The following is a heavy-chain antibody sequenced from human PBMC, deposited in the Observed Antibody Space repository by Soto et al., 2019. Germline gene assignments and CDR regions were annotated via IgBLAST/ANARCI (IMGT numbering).Heavy chain of an antibody. V-gene: IGHV4-34*01. J-gene: IGHJ4*02. D-gene: IGHD4-17*01. CDR3: TRAYGSNVFDY. CDR2: IKHSGST. Sequence: AQLQQWGAGLLKPSETLSLTCAVYGGSFSGYYWSWIRQPPGKGLEWIGEIKHSGSTNYNPSLKSRVSLSVDTTKNQFSLRLSSVTGAHTDVYYCTRAYGSNVFDYWGQGTLVTVSS. CDR1: GGSFSGYY.